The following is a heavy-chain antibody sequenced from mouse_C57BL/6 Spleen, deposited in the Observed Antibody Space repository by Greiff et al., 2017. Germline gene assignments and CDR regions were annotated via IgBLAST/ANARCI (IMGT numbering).Heavy chain of an antibody. J-gene: IGHJ3*01. D-gene: IGHD1-1*01. V-gene: IGHV14-2*01. CDR3: ARDGSSSFAY. CDR1: GFNIKDYY. Sequence: VQLQQSGAELVKPGASVKLSCTASGFNIKDYYMHWVKQRTEQGLEWIGRIDPEDGETKYAPKFPGKATITADTSSNTAYLQLSSLTSEDTAVYYCARDGSSSFAYWGQGTLVTVSA. CDR2: IDPEDGET.